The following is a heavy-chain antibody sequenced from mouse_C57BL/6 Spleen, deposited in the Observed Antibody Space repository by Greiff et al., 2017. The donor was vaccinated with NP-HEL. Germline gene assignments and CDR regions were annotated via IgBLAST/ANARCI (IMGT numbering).Heavy chain of an antibody. CDR1: GFTFSDYG. J-gene: IGHJ4*01. V-gene: IGHV5-17*01. D-gene: IGHD2-3*01. CDR3: AGWLLRGDAMDY. Sequence: DVMLVESGGGLVKPGGSLKLSCAASGFTFSDYGMHWVRQAPEKGLEWVAYISSGSSTIYYADTVKGRFTISRDNAKNTLFLQMTSLRSEDTAMYYCAGWLLRGDAMDYWGQGTSVTVSS. CDR2: ISSGSSTI.